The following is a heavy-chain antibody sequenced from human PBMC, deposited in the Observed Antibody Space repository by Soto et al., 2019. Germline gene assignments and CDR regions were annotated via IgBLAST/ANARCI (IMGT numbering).Heavy chain of an antibody. J-gene: IGHJ4*02. V-gene: IGHV1-69*02. CDR3: ARGRIAAAGYCDY. CDR1: GGTFSSYT. D-gene: IGHD6-13*01. Sequence: SVKVSCKASGGTFSSYTISWVRQAPGQGLEWMGRIIPILGIANYAQKFQGRVTITADKSTSTAYMELSSLRSEDTAVYYCARGRIAAAGYCDYWGQGTLVTVSS. CDR2: IIPILGIA.